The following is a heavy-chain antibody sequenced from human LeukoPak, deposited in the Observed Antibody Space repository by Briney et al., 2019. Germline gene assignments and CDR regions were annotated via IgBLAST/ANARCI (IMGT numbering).Heavy chain of an antibody. CDR2: LYSGGMT. V-gene: IGHV3-53*01. CDR1: GFTFSSYV. D-gene: IGHD1-26*01. CDR3: ARMFGGNYYGYYFDY. J-gene: IGHJ4*02. Sequence: PGGSLRLSCAASGFTFSSYVMTWVRQAPGKGLECVSILYSGGMTYYADSVKGRFTISTDTSKNTVNLQMNSLRAEDTAIYYCARMFGGNYYGYYFDYWGQGSMLTVSS.